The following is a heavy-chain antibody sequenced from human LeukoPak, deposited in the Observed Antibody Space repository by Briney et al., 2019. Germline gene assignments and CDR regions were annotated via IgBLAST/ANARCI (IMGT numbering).Heavy chain of an antibody. J-gene: IGHJ6*03. CDR1: GGSTRSGRHH. Sequence: SETLSLTCSVSGGSTRSGRHHWAWVRQPPGKGLEFIGSLDQSGRPYYNAPLKSRVTISEDSSGKQFSLNLSSVTAADTAVYYCARDLGGYPFFMDVWGRGTTVIVSS. V-gene: IGHV4-39*07. D-gene: IGHD2-15*01. CDR3: ARDLGGYPFFMDV. CDR2: LDQSGRP.